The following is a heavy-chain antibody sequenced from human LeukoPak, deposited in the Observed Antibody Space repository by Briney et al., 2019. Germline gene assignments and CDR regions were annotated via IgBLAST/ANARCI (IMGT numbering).Heavy chain of an antibody. CDR1: GFTFSSYW. J-gene: IGHJ4*02. D-gene: IGHD3-10*01. Sequence: PGGSLRLSCAASGFTFSSYWMHWVRQVPGKGLVWVSRINSDGSSTSYADSVKGRFTISRDNAKNTLYLQMNSLGAEDTAVYYCARAPYGITPLGYWGQGTLVTVSS. CDR2: INSDGSST. V-gene: IGHV3-74*01. CDR3: ARAPYGITPLGY.